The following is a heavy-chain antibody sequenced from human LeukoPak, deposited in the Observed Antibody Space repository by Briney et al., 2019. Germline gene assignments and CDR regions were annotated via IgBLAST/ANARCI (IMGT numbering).Heavy chain of an antibody. D-gene: IGHD1-26*01. CDR1: GFTFDVYA. V-gene: IGHV3-9*01. Sequence: PGGSLRLSCAASGFTFDVYAIHWVRHGPGKGLEWVSGISWNSGSIDYAESAKGRFTISRDNAKNSLYLQMNSLRPEDPALYYCAKGTGRYWTFFDYWGRGTLVTVST. CDR2: ISWNSGSI. J-gene: IGHJ4*02. CDR3: AKGTGRYWTFFDY.